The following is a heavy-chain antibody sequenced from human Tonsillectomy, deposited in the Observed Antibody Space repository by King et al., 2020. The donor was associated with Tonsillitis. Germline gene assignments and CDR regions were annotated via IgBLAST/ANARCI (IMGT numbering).Heavy chain of an antibody. J-gene: IGHJ4*02. D-gene: IGHD2-21*01. CDR3: AEDPLRGGDLDY. V-gene: IGHV3-7*03. CDR2: IKQDGSEK. Sequence: VQLVESGGGLVQPGGSLRLSCAASGFTFSDYWMSWVRQAPGKGLEWVANIKQDGSEKYYVGSVKGRFTISRDNAKNSLYLQMNSLRAEEPAVYYCAEDPLRGGDLDYWGQGTLVTVSS. CDR1: GFTFSDYW.